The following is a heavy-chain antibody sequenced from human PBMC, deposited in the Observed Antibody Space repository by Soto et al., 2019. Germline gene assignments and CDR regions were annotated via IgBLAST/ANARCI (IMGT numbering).Heavy chain of an antibody. CDR3: AKAQSIAVAGTVWASLYYFDY. J-gene: IGHJ4*02. CDR1: GFTFDDYA. V-gene: IGHV3-9*01. Sequence: HPGGSLRLSCAASGFTFDDYAMHWVRQAPGKGLEWVSGISWNSGSIGYADSVKGRFTISRDNAKNSLYLQMNSLRAEDTALYYCAKAQSIAVAGTVWASLYYFDYWGQGT. CDR2: ISWNSGSI. D-gene: IGHD6-19*01.